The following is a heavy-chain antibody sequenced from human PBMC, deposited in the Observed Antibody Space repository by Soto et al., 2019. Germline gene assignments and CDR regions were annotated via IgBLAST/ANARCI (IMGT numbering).Heavy chain of an antibody. J-gene: IGHJ4*02. CDR2: INHSGST. Sequence: QVQLQQWGAGLLKPSETLSLTCAVYGGSFSGYYWSWIRQPPGKGLEWIGEINHSGSTNYNPSLKSRVTISVDTSKNQFSLKLSSVTAADTAVYYCARRKAARAAGIDYWGQGTLVTVSS. CDR3: ARRKAARAAGIDY. V-gene: IGHV4-34*01. D-gene: IGHD6-6*01. CDR1: GGSFSGYY.